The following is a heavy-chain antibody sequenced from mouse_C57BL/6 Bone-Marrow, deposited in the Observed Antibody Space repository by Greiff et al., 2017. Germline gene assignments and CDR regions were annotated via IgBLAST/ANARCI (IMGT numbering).Heavy chain of an antibody. D-gene: IGHD1-1*01. Sequence: VQLQQSGAELVRPGTSVKVSCKASGYAFTNYLIEWVKQRPGQGLEWIGVINPGSGGTNYNEKFKGKATLTADKSSSTAYMQLSSLTSGDSAVYFCANYYGSRFAYWGQGTLVTVSA. CDR3: ANYYGSRFAY. CDR1: GYAFTNYL. V-gene: IGHV1-54*01. J-gene: IGHJ3*01. CDR2: INPGSGGT.